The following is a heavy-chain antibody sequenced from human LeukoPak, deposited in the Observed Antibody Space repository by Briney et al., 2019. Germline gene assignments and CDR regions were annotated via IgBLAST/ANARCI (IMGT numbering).Heavy chain of an antibody. D-gene: IGHD2-15*01. CDR2: INHSGST. Sequence: SSETLSLTCAVYGGSFSGYYWSWIRQPPGKGLEWIGEINHSGSTNYNPSLKSRVTISVDTSKNQFSLKLSSVTAADTAVYYCARGPQDIVVVVAAKGEFDYWGQGTLVTVSS. CDR3: ARGPQDIVVVVAAKGEFDY. V-gene: IGHV4-34*01. CDR1: GGSFSGYY. J-gene: IGHJ4*02.